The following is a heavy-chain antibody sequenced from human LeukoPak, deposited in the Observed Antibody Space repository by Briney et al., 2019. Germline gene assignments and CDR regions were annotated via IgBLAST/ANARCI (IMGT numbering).Heavy chain of an antibody. J-gene: IGHJ4*02. CDR1: GFTISSFG. CDR2: ISTSGTYT. Sequence: GGSLRLSCAASGFTISSFGLTWVRRAPGRGLEWVSSISTSGTYTYYADSVKGRFTVSRDYAKNSLYLQMNSLRAEDTALYYCARDDRGVIDYWGQGSLVTVSS. D-gene: IGHD3-10*01. V-gene: IGHV3-21*01. CDR3: ARDDRGVIDY.